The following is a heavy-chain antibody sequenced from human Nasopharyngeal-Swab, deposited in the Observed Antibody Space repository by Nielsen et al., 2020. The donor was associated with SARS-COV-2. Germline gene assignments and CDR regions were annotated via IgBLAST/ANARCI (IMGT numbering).Heavy chain of an antibody. V-gene: IGHV3-15*01. D-gene: IGHD3-22*01. Sequence: GESLKISCAASGFTFSHAWMTWVRQAPGKGLEWVGRINIKTDGGTTDYAAPVKGRFIISRDDSKNTLYLQMNSLKTEDTAVYYCTTSDDNSGYFGQWGQGTLVTVSS. CDR3: TTSDDNSGYFGQ. J-gene: IGHJ4*02. CDR2: INIKTDGGTT. CDR1: GFTFSHAW.